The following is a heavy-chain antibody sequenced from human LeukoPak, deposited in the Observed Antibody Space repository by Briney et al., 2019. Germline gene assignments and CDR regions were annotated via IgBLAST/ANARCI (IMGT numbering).Heavy chain of an antibody. V-gene: IGHV5-10-1*01. CDR1: GYSFTSYW. CDR2: IDPSDSYT. D-gene: IGHD3-9*01. Sequence: GESLKISCKGSGYSFTSYWISWVRQMPGKGLEWMGRIDPSDSYTNYSPSFQGHVTISADKSISTAYLQWSSLKASDTAMYYCARVGVYYDILTGFDYWGRGTLVTVSS. CDR3: ARVGVYYDILTGFDY. J-gene: IGHJ4*02.